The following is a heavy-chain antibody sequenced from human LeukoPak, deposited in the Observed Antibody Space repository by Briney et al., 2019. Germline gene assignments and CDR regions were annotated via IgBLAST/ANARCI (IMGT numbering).Heavy chain of an antibody. CDR1: AFSLNAYN. V-gene: IGHV3-21*01. Sequence: GGSLRLSCAASAFSLNAYNMNWVRQAPGKRLEWVSSISYTGTYIYYADSVKGRFTISRDNAKNSLYLQMNSLRAEDTAVYYCAREGGIVATWFDYWGQGTLVTVSS. D-gene: IGHD5-12*01. J-gene: IGHJ4*02. CDR2: ISYTGTYI. CDR3: AREGGIVATWFDY.